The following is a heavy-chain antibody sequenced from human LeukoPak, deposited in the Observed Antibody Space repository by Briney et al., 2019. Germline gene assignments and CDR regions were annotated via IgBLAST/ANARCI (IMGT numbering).Heavy chain of an antibody. D-gene: IGHD1-26*01. J-gene: IGHJ3*01. CDR3: AKANRSYHRDAFDV. Sequence: GGSLRLSCTASGFTFSSYAMSWVRQAPGEGLEWVSAIGGSGDSTYYADSVKGRFTISRDKSKKTLYLQMNSLRAEDTAVYYCAKANRSYHRDAFDVWGQGTMVTVSS. CDR1: GFTFSSYA. CDR2: IGGSGDST. V-gene: IGHV3-23*01.